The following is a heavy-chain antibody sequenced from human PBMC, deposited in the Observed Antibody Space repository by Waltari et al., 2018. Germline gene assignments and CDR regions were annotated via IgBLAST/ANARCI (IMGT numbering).Heavy chain of an antibody. CDR1: GLTFSSYA. CDR2: ISGSGGYT. CDR3: AKERILAYDGKPEPDFDY. D-gene: IGHD3-10*01. V-gene: IGHV3-23*01. Sequence: EVQLLASGGGLVQPGGSLRLTCTASGLTFSSYAMRWVRQAPGKGLEWVSAISGSGGYTYYADSVKGRFTISRDNSKSTLYLQVNSLRAEDTAVYYCAKERILAYDGKPEPDFDYWGQGTLVTVSS. J-gene: IGHJ4*02.